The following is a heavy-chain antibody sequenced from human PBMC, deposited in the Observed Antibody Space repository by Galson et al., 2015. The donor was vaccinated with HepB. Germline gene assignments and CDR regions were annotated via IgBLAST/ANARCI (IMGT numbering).Heavy chain of an antibody. CDR1: GYSFTSYY. D-gene: IGHD6-19*01. J-gene: IGHJ4*02. CDR3: ARPHTLYSSGLGQ. V-gene: IGHV1-46*04. CDR2: INPSGGST. Sequence: SVKVSCKASGYSFTSYYMHWVRQAPGQGLEWMGIINPSGGSTSYAQKLQGRVTMTRDTSTSTVYMELSSLRSEDTAVYYCARPHTLYSSGLGQWGQGTLVTVSS.